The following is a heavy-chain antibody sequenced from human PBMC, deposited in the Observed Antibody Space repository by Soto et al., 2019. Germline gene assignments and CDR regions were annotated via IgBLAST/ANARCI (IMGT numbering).Heavy chain of an antibody. CDR3: AKNQGVELVPLATVDWFDP. Sequence: GGSLRLSCVTYGLTFTDYWMSWVRQAPGKGLEWVANIKQDESEKNYLDSVKGRFTISRDNSKSTVYLELNNLSAEDTAVYHCAKNQGVELVPLATVDWFDPWGQGSVVTVSS. V-gene: IGHV3-7*03. CDR2: IKQDESEK. J-gene: IGHJ5*02. D-gene: IGHD1-26*01. CDR1: GLTFTDYW.